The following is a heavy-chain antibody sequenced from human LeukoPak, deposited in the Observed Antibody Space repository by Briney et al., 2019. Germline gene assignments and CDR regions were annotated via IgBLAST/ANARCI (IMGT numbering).Heavy chain of an antibody. CDR2: FDPEDGET. CDR1: GYTLTELS. J-gene: IGHJ4*02. Sequence: GASVKVSCKVSGYTLTELSMHWVRQAPGKGLERMGGFDPEDGETIYAQKFQGRLTMTEDTSTDTAYMELSSLRSEDTAVYYCATPPPLSTYYDYVWGSYRLFYFDYWGQGTLVTVSS. CDR3: ATPPPLSTYYDYVWGSYRLFYFDY. D-gene: IGHD3-16*02. V-gene: IGHV1-24*01.